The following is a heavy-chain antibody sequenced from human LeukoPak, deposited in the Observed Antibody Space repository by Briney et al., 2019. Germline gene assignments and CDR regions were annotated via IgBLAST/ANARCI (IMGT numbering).Heavy chain of an antibody. V-gene: IGHV3-49*03. D-gene: IGHD3-22*01. CDR2: IRSKAYGGTT. CDR1: GFTFGDYA. CDR3: TSTIEEYYYGSSGYYSYGDY. J-gene: IGHJ4*02. Sequence: GGSLRLSCTASGFTFGDYAMSWFRQAPGKGLEWVGFIRSKAYGGTTEYAASVKGRFTISRDDSKSIAYLQMNSLKTEDTAVYYCTSTIEEYYYGSSGYYSYGDYWGQGTLVTVSS.